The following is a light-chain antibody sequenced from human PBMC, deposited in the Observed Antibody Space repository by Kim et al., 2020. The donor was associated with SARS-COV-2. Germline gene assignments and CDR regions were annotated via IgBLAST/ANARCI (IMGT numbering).Light chain of an antibody. CDR1: QSVSSSY. V-gene: IGKV3-20*01. CDR3: QQYGSSPWT. Sequence: SPGERAPLSCRASQSVSSSYLAWYQQKPGQAPRLLIYGASSRATGIPDRFSGSGSGTDFTLTFSRLEPEDFAVYYCQQYGSSPWTFGQGTKVDIK. CDR2: GAS. J-gene: IGKJ1*01.